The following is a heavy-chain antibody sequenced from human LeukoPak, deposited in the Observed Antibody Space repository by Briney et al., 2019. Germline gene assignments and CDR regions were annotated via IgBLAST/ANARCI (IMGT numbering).Heavy chain of an antibody. CDR3: VRDGSSWGNFDC. CDR2: ISSSSSTI. J-gene: IGHJ4*02. Sequence: PGGSLRLSCAASGLTISSYSMNRVRQAPGKGLQWVSYISSSSSTIYYADSVKGRFTISRDNAKNSLYLQMNSLRTEDTAVYYCVRDGSSWGNFDCWGQGTLVSVSS. CDR1: GLTISSYS. V-gene: IGHV3-48*01. D-gene: IGHD7-27*01.